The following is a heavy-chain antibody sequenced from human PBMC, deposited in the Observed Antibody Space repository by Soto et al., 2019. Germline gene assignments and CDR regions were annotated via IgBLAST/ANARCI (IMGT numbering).Heavy chain of an antibody. CDR2: LRARSIRT. V-gene: IGHV3-23*01. CDR3: AKVIGNCYFDL. Sequence: EVPLLESGGGLVQPGGSLRLSCAASGFTLTYYAMNWVRQAPGKGLEWVSSLRARSIRTDYADSVKGRFTISRDNSKNTLDLQMDSLRAEDTAVYYCAKVIGNCYFDLWGRGTLVTVSS. CDR1: GFTLTYYA. D-gene: IGHD1-26*01. J-gene: IGHJ2*01.